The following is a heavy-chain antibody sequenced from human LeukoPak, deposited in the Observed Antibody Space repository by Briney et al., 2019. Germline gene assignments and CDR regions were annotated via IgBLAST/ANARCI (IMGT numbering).Heavy chain of an antibody. CDR3: ARAAILGYFDY. CDR1: GGSISGTYY. V-gene: IGHV4-30-4*01. CDR2: IYYSGST. Sequence: MSSETLSLTCTVSGGSISGTYYWSWIRQPPGKGLEWIGYIYYSGSTYYNPSLKSRVTISVDTSKNQFSLKLSSVTAADTAVYYCARAAILGYFDYWGQGTLVTVSS. D-gene: IGHD3-3*01. J-gene: IGHJ4*02.